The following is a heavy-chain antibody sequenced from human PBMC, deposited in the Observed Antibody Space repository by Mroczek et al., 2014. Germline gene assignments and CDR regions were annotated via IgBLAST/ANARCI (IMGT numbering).Heavy chain of an antibody. Sequence: QVQLVESGPGLVKPSETLSLTCTVSGGSISSYYWSWIRQPPGKGLEWIGYIYYTGKTNYNPSLKSRVTISIDTSKNQLSLKLTSVTAADTAVYYCATVRNFWSGQYYYMDIWGKGTTVTVSS. J-gene: IGHJ6*03. CDR3: ATVRNFWSGQYYYMDI. D-gene: IGHD3-3*01. CDR1: GGSISSYY. V-gene: IGHV4-59*01. CDR2: IYYTGKT.